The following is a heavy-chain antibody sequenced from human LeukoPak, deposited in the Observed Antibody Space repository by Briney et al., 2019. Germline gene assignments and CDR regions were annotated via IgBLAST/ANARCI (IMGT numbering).Heavy chain of an antibody. J-gene: IGHJ3*02. CDR1: GVSISSYY. CDR2: IYPSGGT. CDR3: ARDDSGWYAFDI. D-gene: IGHD6-19*01. V-gene: IGHV4-4*07. Sequence: SETLSLTCTVSGVSISSYYWGWIRQPAGKGLEWIGRIYPSGGTNYNPSLKSRVTLSVDTSKNQFSLKLSSVTAADTAVYYCARDDSGWYAFDIWGQGTMVTVSS.